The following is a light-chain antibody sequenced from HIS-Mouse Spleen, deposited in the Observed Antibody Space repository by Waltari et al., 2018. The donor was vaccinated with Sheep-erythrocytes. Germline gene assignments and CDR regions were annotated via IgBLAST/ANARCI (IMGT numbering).Light chain of an antibody. Sequence: QSALTQPRSVSGSPGQSVTISCTGTSSDVGGYNYVSWYQQNPGKAPKPMMYDVSKRPSGVPDRFSGSKSGNTASLTISGLQAEDEADYYCCSYAGSYNHVFATGTKVTVL. CDR2: DVS. CDR1: SSDVGGYNY. V-gene: IGLV2-11*01. J-gene: IGLJ1*01. CDR3: CSYAGSYNHV.